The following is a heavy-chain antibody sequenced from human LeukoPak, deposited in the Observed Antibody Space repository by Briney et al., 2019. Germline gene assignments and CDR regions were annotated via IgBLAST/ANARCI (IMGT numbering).Heavy chain of an antibody. D-gene: IGHD2-15*01. V-gene: IGHV3-21*01. CDR1: GFTFNSYS. CDR2: ISSTSTYI. CDR3: ARGSTGGNYYYYGMDV. J-gene: IGHJ6*02. Sequence: GSLRLSCAASGFTFNSYSMNWVRQAPGKGLEWVSSISSTSTYIFYPDSVKGRFTISRDNAKNSLYLQMNSLRAEDTAVYYCARGSTGGNYYYYGMDVWGQGTTVTVSS.